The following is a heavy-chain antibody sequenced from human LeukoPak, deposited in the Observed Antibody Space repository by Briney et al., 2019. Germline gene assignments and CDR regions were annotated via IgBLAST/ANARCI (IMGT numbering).Heavy chain of an antibody. CDR1: GGTFSSYA. V-gene: IGHV1-69*04. CDR3: ARDLPDIVVVVAAVGMDV. D-gene: IGHD2-15*01. CDR2: IIPILGIA. Sequence: SVKVSCKASGGTFSSYAISWVRQAPGQGLEWMGRIIPILGIANYAQKFQGRVTITADKSTSTAYMELSSLRSEDTAVYYCARDLPDIVVVVAAVGMDVWGQGTTVTVSS. J-gene: IGHJ6*02.